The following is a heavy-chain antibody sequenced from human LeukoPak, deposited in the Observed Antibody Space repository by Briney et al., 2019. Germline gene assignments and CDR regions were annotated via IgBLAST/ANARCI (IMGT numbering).Heavy chain of an antibody. CDR3: ARHVWLQPFDY. J-gene: IGHJ4*02. CDR1: DGSISSSTYY. CDR2: FYYSGST. Sequence: SETLSLTCSVSDGSISSSTYYWAWIRQPPGKGLERIGNFYYSGSTFYNPSLKSRVTISVDTSNNQFSLKLSSVTAADTAVYYCARHVWLQPFDYWGQGTLVTVSS. V-gene: IGHV4-39*01. D-gene: IGHD3-9*01.